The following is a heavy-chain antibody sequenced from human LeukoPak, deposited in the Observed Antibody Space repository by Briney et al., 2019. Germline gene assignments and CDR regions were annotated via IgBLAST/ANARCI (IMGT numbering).Heavy chain of an antibody. CDR1: GYSFNNYG. Sequence: ASVKVSCKAAGYSFNNYGIAWVRLAPAQGLEWMWWISVQNGNTKSAQKFDGRVTMTTDTSTSTAYMELRSLGSDDTAVYYCARDHDSSVYYQSRFDYWGQGTLVIVSS. V-gene: IGHV1-18*01. CDR3: ARDHDSSVYYQSRFDY. J-gene: IGHJ4*02. D-gene: IGHD3-22*01. CDR2: ISVQNGNT.